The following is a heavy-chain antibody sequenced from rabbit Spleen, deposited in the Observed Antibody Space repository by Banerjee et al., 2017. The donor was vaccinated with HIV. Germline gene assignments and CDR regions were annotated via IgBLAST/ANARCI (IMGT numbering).Heavy chain of an antibody. CDR1: GFDFSDYG. CDR3: VRGASSSGYYSL. Sequence: QEQLVESGGGLVQPGGSLKLSCKGSGFDFSDYGVSWVRQAPGKGLEWIACIYTGNRKTYYASWAKGRFTISKTSSTTVTLQLNSLTAADTATYFCVRGASSSGYYSLWGPGTLVTVS. J-gene: IGHJ6*01. CDR2: IYTGNRKT. V-gene: IGHV1S45*01. D-gene: IGHD1-1*01.